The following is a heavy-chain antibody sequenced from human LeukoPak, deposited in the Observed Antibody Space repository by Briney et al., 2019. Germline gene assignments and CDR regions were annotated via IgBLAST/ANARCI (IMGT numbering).Heavy chain of an antibody. Sequence: GGSLRLSCAASGFTFSSYAMNWVRQAPGKGLEWVSSISGGAGGAAYADSVKGRFTMSRDNSKNTLYLQVNSLRAEDTAVYYCAKDGGYGSGSYYPDYWGQGTLVTVSS. D-gene: IGHD3-10*01. V-gene: IGHV3-23*01. CDR3: AKDGGYGSGSYYPDY. CDR2: ISGGAGGA. CDR1: GFTFSSYA. J-gene: IGHJ4*02.